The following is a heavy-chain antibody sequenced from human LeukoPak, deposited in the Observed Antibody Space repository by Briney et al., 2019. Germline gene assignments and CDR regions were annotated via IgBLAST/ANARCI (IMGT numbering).Heavy chain of an antibody. D-gene: IGHD3-22*01. CDR2: IYWDDDK. Sequence: SGPTLVKPTQTRSLTYTFPGLSLSTSGVGVGWIRQPPGKALEWLALIYWDDDKRYSPSLKSRLTITKDTSKNQVVLTMTNMDPVDTATYSCAYSPADSSRRSCHIFDYWGQGTLVTVSS. V-gene: IGHV2-5*02. CDR1: GLSLSTSGVG. CDR3: AYSPADSSRRSCHIFDY. J-gene: IGHJ4*02.